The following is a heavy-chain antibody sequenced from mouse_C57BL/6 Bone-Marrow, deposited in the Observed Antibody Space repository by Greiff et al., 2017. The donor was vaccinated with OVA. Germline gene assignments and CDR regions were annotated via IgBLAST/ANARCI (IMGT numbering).Heavy chain of an antibody. J-gene: IGHJ3*01. Sequence: QVQLQQPGAELVKPGASVKMSCKASGYTFTSYWITWVKQRPGQGLEWIGDIYPGSGSTNYNEKFKSKATLTVDTSSSTAYMQLSSLTSEDSAVYYCARELYYDYVFAYWGQGTLVTASA. CDR3: ARELYYDYVFAY. CDR2: IYPGSGST. CDR1: GYTFTSYW. D-gene: IGHD2-4*01. V-gene: IGHV1-55*01.